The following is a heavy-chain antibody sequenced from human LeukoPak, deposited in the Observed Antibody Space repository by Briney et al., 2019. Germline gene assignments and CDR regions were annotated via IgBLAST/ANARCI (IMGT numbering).Heavy chain of an antibody. V-gene: IGHV3-33*01. J-gene: IGHJ4*02. CDR2: IWYDGSNK. D-gene: IGHD3-22*01. CDR3: ARWRTTYYYDSSGYLDY. Sequence: PGGSLRLSCAASGFTFSSYGMHWVRQAPGKGLEWVAVIWYDGSNKYYADSVKGRFTISRDNSKNTLYLQMNSLRAEDTAVYYRARWRTTYYYDSSGYLDYWGQGTLVTVSS. CDR1: GFTFSSYG.